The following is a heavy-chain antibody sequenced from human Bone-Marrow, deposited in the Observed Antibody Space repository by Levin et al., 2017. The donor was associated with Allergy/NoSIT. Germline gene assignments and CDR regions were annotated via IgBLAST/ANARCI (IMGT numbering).Heavy chain of an antibody. CDR3: ARDRGNWGSPYYFDY. D-gene: IGHD7-27*01. CDR2: ISSSSSTI. V-gene: IGHV3-48*02. CDR1: GFTFSSYS. J-gene: IGHJ4*02. Sequence: GGSLRLSCAASGFTFSSYSMNWVRQAPGKGLEWVSYISSSSSTIYYADSVKGRFTISRDNAKNSLYLQMNSLRDEDTAVYYCARDRGNWGSPYYFDYWGQGTLVTVSS.